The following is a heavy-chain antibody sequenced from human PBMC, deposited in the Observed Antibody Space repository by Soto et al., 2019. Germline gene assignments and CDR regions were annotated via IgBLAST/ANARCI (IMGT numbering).Heavy chain of an antibody. J-gene: IGHJ4*02. CDR3: ARSPPSPSAQPYYFDY. V-gene: IGHV4-34*01. CDR2: INHSGST. CDR1: GGSFSGYY. Sequence: SETLSLTCAVYGGSFSGYYWSWIRQPPGKGLEWIGEINHSGSTNYNPSLKSRVTISVDTSKNQFSLKLSSVTAADTAVYYCARSPPSPSAQPYYFDYWGQGTLVTVSS. D-gene: IGHD1-1*01.